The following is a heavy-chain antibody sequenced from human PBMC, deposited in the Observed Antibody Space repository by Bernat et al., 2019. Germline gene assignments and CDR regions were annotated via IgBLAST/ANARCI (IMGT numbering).Heavy chain of an antibody. Sequence: QVQLVESGGGVVQPGRSLRLSCAASGFTFSSYGMHWVRQAPGKGLEWVAVIWYDGSNKYHADSVKGRFTISRDNSKNTLYLQMNSLRAEDTAVYYCAKTGYSSNSDAFDIWGQGTMVTVSS. D-gene: IGHD6-13*01. CDR2: IWYDGSNK. CDR3: AKTGYSSNSDAFDI. J-gene: IGHJ3*02. CDR1: GFTFSSYG. V-gene: IGHV3-33*06.